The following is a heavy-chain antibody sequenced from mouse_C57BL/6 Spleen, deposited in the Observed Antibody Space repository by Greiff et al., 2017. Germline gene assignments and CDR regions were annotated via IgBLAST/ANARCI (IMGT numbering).Heavy chain of an antibody. CDR1: GYSITSGYY. V-gene: IGHV3-6*01. Sequence: EVKLQESGPGLVKPSQSLSLTCSVTGYSITSGYYWNWIRQFPGNKLEWMGYISYDGSNNYNPSPKNRISITRDTSKNQFFLKLNSVTTEDTATYYCARERATVVATRGYYAMDYWGQGTSVTVSS. CDR3: ARERATVVATRGYYAMDY. D-gene: IGHD1-1*01. CDR2: ISYDGSN. J-gene: IGHJ4*01.